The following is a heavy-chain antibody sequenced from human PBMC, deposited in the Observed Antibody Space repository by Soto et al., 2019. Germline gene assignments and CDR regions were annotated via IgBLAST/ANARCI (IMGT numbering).Heavy chain of an antibody. CDR3: ASDMDPYGMDV. CDR2: IYYSGST. V-gene: IGHV4-31*03. J-gene: IGHJ6*02. Sequence: PSETMSLTCSVSGGSISSGGYYWSWIRQHPGKGLEWIGYIYYSGSTYYNPSLKSRVTISVDTSKNQFSLKLSSVTAADTAVYYCASDMDPYGMDVWGQGTTVTVSS. CDR1: GGSISSGGYY. D-gene: IGHD2-2*03.